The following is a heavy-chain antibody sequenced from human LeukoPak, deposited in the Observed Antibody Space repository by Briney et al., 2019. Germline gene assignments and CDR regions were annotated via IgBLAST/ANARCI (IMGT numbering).Heavy chain of an antibody. CDR2: IRSDGTT. CDR3: AKGDVSGWYGNFDY. CDR1: GFTFTKYA. Sequence: GGSLRLPCAASGFTFTKYAMSWVRQTPGKGLEWVSGIRSDGTTYYVDSVKGRFTISRDNSNNSLHLQMNSLRAEDTALYYCAKGDVSGWYGNFDYWGQGILVTVSS. D-gene: IGHD6-19*01. V-gene: IGHV3-23*01. J-gene: IGHJ4*02.